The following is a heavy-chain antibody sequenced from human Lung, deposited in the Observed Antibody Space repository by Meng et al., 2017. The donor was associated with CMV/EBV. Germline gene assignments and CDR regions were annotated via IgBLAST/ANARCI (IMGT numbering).Heavy chain of an antibody. CDR3: ARDAADSTSPAWFDP. CDR2: INSDGSST. CDR1: DFNFSRYW. J-gene: IGHJ5*02. D-gene: IGHD2-2*01. Sequence: SDFNFSRYWVPWVRQAPGKGLVWVSRINSDGSSTSYADSVKGRFTISRDNAKNTLYLQMNSLRVEDTAVYYCARDAADSTSPAWFDPWGQGTLVTVSS. V-gene: IGHV3-74*01.